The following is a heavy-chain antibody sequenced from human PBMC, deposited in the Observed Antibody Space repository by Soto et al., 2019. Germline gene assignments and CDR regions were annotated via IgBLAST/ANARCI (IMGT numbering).Heavy chain of an antibody. CDR1: GGSISSSGYY. CDR2: IYYSGST. V-gene: IGHV4-39*01. Sequence: QLQLQESGPGLVKPSETLSLTCTVSGGSISSSGYYWGWIRQPPGKGLEWIGTIYYSGSTYYNPSLKSRVTISVDTSKTQFSRKLSSVTDADTAVYYCSTSNWFDPWGQGTLVTVSS. CDR3: STSNWFDP. J-gene: IGHJ5*02.